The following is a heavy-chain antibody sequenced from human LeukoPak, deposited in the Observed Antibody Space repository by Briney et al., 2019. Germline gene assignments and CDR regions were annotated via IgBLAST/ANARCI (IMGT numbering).Heavy chain of an antibody. D-gene: IGHD3-9*01. CDR2: IIPILGIA. CDR3: AGESYDILTGYYVHYDY. Sequence: ASVKVSCKASGGTFSSYAISWVRQAPGQGLEWMGRIIPILGIANYAQKFQGRVTITADKSTSTAYMELSSLRSEDTAVYYCAGESYDILTGYYVHYDYWGQGTLVTVSS. V-gene: IGHV1-69*04. J-gene: IGHJ4*02. CDR1: GGTFSSYA.